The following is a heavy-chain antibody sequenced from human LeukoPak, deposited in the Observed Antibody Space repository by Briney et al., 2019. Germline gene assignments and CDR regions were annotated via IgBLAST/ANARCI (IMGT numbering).Heavy chain of an antibody. V-gene: IGHV6-1*01. CDR2: TYYRSKWYN. Sequence: SQTLSLTCAISRDSVSSNIVAWNWIRQSPSRGLEWLGRTYYRSKWYNDYAVSVKSRITINRDTSKNQFSLQLNSVTPEDTAVYYCARDYCSSTSCHWYFDLWGRGTLVTVSS. J-gene: IGHJ2*01. CDR1: RDSVSSNIVA. D-gene: IGHD2-2*01. CDR3: ARDYCSSTSCHWYFDL.